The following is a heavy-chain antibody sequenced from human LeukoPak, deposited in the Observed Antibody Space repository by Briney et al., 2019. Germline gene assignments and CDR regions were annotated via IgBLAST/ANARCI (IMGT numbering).Heavy chain of an antibody. D-gene: IGHD4-17*01. CDR1: GGSVSSGSYY. V-gene: IGHV4-31*03. CDR2: IYYSGST. Sequence: SETLSLTCTVSGGSVSSGSYYWSWIRQHPGKGLEWIGYIYYSGSTYYNPSLKSRVTISVDTSKNQFSLKLSSVTAADTAVYYCARGRYGDYVWFDPWGQGTLVTVSS. J-gene: IGHJ5*02. CDR3: ARGRYGDYVWFDP.